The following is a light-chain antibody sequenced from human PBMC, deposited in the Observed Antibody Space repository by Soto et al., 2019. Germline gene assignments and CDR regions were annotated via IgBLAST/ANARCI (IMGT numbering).Light chain of an antibody. J-gene: IGKJ4*01. Sequence: DIQMTHSPSSLSASVGDRVTITCQASQDINTYLNWYQQKPGKAPNLLIYDASKLETGVPSRFSGGGSGTDFTLTVTSLQPEDIATYFCQHYDTLLMTFGGGTKVELK. CDR1: QDINTY. CDR3: QHYDTLLMT. V-gene: IGKV1-33*01. CDR2: DAS.